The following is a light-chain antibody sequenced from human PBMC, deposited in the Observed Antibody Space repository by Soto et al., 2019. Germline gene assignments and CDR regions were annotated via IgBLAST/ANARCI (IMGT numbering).Light chain of an antibody. CDR1: SSNVGSYNY. CDR2: DVT. V-gene: IGLV2-11*01. Sequence: QSALTQPRSVSGSPGQSVTISCTGTSSNVGSYNYVSWYQQHPGQVPELIIYDVTKRPSGVPDRFSGSKSGNTASLTISGLQVDDEADYYCCSYAGTYTWIFGGGTKVTV. CDR3: CSYAGTYTWI. J-gene: IGLJ2*01.